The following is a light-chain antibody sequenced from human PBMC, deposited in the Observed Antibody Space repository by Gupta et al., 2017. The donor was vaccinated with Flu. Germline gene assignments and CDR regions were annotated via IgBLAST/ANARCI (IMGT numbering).Light chain of an antibody. CDR3: SLYTSSSTWV. CDR2: AVS. J-gene: IGLJ3*02. V-gene: IGLV2-18*01. CDR1: SSDVGSYNR. Sequence: QSALTQPPSVSGSPGQSVTISCTGTSSDVGSYNRVSWYQQPPGTAPKLMIYAVSNRPSGVPDRFSGSKSGNTASLTISGLQAEDEADYYCSLYTSSSTWVFGGGTKLTVL.